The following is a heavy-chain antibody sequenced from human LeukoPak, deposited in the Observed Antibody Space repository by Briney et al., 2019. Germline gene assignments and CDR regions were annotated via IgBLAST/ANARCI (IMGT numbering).Heavy chain of an antibody. D-gene: IGHD3-10*01. Sequence: GASVKVSCKASGYTFTGYYMHWVRQAPGQGLEWMGWINPNSGGTNYAQKFQGRVTMTRDTSISTAYMELSRLRSDDTAVYYCARASGYYGSGSYYKPKDATLDYWGQGTLVTVSS. V-gene: IGHV1-2*02. J-gene: IGHJ4*02. CDR1: GYTFTGYY. CDR3: ARASGYYGSGSYYKPKDATLDY. CDR2: INPNSGGT.